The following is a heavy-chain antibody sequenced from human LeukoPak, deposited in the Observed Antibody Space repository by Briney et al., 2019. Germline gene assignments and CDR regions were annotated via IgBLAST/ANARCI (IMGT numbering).Heavy chain of an antibody. CDR3: ARPGTAMIVVDPFDY. Sequence: ASVKVSCKASGYTFTGYYMHWVRQAPGQGLEWMGWINPNSGGTNYAQKFQGRVTMTRDTSISTAYMELSRLRSDDTAVYYCARPGTAMIVVDPFDYWGQGTLVTVSS. D-gene: IGHD3-22*01. J-gene: IGHJ4*02. V-gene: IGHV1-2*02. CDR1: GYTFTGYY. CDR2: INPNSGGT.